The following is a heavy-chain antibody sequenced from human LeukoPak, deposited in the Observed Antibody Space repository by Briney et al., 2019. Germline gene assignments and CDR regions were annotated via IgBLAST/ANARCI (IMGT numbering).Heavy chain of an antibody. Sequence: GRSLRLSCAASGFTFSSYAMHWVRQAPGKGPEWVAVISYDGSNKYYADSVKGRFTISRDNSKNTLYLQMNSLRAEDTAVYYCASSGDMDVWGKGTTVTVSS. D-gene: IGHD3-10*01. V-gene: IGHV3-30*04. CDR2: ISYDGSNK. CDR1: GFTFSSYA. J-gene: IGHJ6*03. CDR3: ASSGDMDV.